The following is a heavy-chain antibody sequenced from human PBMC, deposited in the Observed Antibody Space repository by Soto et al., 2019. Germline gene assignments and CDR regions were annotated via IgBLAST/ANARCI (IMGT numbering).Heavy chain of an antibody. V-gene: IGHV1-18*01. Sequence: QVHLVQSGDEVKKPGASAKVSCKGSGYAFTTYGITWVRQAPGQGLEWMGWISAHNGNTNYAQKLQGRVTVTRDTSTSTAYMELRSLRSDDTAVYYCARGRYGDYWGQGALVTVSS. CDR3: ARGRYGDY. CDR1: GYAFTTYG. J-gene: IGHJ4*02. CDR2: ISAHNGNT. D-gene: IGHD1-1*01.